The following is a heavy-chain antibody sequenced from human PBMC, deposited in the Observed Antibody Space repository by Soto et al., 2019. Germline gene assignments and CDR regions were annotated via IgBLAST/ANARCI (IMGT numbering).Heavy chain of an antibody. CDR2: IYYSGNT. CDR1: GASISSGGYY. D-gene: IGHD2-15*01. V-gene: IGHV4-31*03. Sequence: QVQLQESGPGLVKPSQTLSLTCSVSGASISSGGYYWSWLRQHPGKGLEWIGYIYYSGNTDSNPSLKSRVTISMDTSKNQFSLRLNSVTAADTVVYYCARDFGGRNYFDFWGQGTLVTVSS. CDR3: ARDFGGRNYFDF. J-gene: IGHJ4*02.